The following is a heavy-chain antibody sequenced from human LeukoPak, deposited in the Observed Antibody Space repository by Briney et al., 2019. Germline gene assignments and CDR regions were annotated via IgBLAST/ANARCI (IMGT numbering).Heavy chain of an antibody. CDR2: INHSGST. V-gene: IGHV4-34*01. D-gene: IGHD3-3*01. J-gene: IGHJ5*02. Sequence: SETLSLTCAVYGGSCSGYYWSWIRQPPGKGLGWIGEINHSGSTNYNPSLKSRVTISVDTSKNQFSLKLSSVTAADTAVYYCARHIRITIFGVVTKTEGFDPWGQGTLVTVSS. CDR3: ARHIRITIFGVVTKTEGFDP. CDR1: GGSCSGYY.